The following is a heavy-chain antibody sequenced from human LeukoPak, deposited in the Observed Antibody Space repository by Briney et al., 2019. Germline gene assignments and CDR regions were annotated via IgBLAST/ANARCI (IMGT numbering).Heavy chain of an antibody. J-gene: IGHJ6*02. D-gene: IGHD3-10*01. CDR3: ASHSFTMPLDV. CDR2: IYTSGST. V-gene: IGHV4-4*07. Sequence: PSETLPLTCTVSGGSISSYYWSWLRQPAGKGLEWIGRIYTSGSTNYNPSLRSRVTMSVDTSKNQFSLKLSSVTAADTAVYYCASHSFTMPLDVWGQGTTVTVSS. CDR1: GGSISSYY.